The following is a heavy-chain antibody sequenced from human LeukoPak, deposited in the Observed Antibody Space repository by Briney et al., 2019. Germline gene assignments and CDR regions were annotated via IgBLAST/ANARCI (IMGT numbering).Heavy chain of an antibody. CDR2: ISPASKTI. D-gene: IGHD6-13*01. CDR1: VITFSDDS. V-gene: IGHV3-48*04. Sequence: GGSLRLSCAASVITFSDDSMNWVRQAPGSGLEWVAYISPASKTIKYAASVKGRFIISRDNAKKSLYLQMKSLRAEDTAVYYCARDPSGSSSWVRFDYWGQGTLVTVSS. J-gene: IGHJ4*02. CDR3: ARDPSGSSSWVRFDY.